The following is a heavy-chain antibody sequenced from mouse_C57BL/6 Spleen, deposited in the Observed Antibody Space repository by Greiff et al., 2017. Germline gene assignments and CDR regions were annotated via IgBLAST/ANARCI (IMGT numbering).Heavy chain of an antibody. CDR2: IYPSDSET. Sequence: QVQLQQPGAELVRPGSSVKLSCKASGYTFTSYWMDWVKQRPGQGLEWIGNIYPSDSETHYNQKFKDKATLTVDKSSSTAYMQLSSLTSEDSAVYYCAREDYDCYYGAYWGQGTLVTVSA. V-gene: IGHV1-61*01. J-gene: IGHJ3*01. D-gene: IGHD2-3*01. CDR3: AREDYDCYYGAY. CDR1: GYTFTSYW.